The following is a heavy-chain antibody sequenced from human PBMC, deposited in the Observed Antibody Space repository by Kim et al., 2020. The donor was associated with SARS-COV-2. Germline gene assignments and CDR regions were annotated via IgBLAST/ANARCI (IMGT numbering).Heavy chain of an antibody. V-gene: IGHV3-21*01. J-gene: IGHJ4*02. CDR1: GFTFSSYS. Sequence: GGSLRLSCAASGFTFSSYSMNWVRQAPGKGLEWASSISSSSSYIYYADSVKGRFTISRDNAKNSLYLQMNSLRAEDTAVYYCARFPTYYYDSSGQHVGYFGQVTLVPVST. CDR3: ARFPTYYYDSSGQHVGY. D-gene: IGHD3-22*01. CDR2: ISSSSSYI.